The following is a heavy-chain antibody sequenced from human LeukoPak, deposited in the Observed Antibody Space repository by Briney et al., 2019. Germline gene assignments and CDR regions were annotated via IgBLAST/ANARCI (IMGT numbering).Heavy chain of an antibody. CDR1: GGSFSGYY. V-gene: IGHV4-34*01. Sequence: SETLSLTCAVYGGSFSGYYWSWIRQPPGKGLEWIGEINHSGSTNYNPSLKSRVTISVDTSKNQFSLKLSSVTAADTAVYYCASEQWLSRLAFDIWGQGTMVTVSS. J-gene: IGHJ3*02. CDR3: ASEQWLSRLAFDI. CDR2: INHSGST. D-gene: IGHD6-19*01.